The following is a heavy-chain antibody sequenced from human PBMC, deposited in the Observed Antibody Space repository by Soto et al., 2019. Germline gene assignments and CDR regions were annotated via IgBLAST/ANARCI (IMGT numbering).Heavy chain of an antibody. CDR2: ISSASTSI. CDR3: ARARGSATGYDDY. Sequence: EVQLVESGGGQVKPGGSLRLSCAASGLTFSSYRMNWVRQAPGKGLEWVSSISSASTSIYYADSVKGRFTISRDNAKNSLYLQMNSLGAEDTAVYYCARARGSATGYDDYWGQGTLVTVSS. CDR1: GLTFSSYR. D-gene: IGHD2-15*01. J-gene: IGHJ4*02. V-gene: IGHV3-21*01.